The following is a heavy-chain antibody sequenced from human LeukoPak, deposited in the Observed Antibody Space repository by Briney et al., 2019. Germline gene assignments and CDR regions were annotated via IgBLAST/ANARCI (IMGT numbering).Heavy chain of an antibody. V-gene: IGHV3-11*06. Sequence: GGSLSLTCAASGFTFSNYYMSWLRQAPGKGLEWVSYISSSSSYTNYADSVKGRFTISRDNAKNSLYLQMNSLRAEDTAVYYCASFGVGETIVRGVIIRSGAGYGTDVWRQG. CDR2: ISSSSSYT. CDR3: ASFGVGETIVRGVIIRSGAGYGTDV. D-gene: IGHD3-10*01. J-gene: IGHJ6*01. CDR1: GFTFSNYY.